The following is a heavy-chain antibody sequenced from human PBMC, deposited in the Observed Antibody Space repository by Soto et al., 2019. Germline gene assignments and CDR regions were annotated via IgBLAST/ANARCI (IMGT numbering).Heavy chain of an antibody. J-gene: IGHJ6*02. Sequence: QVQLVQSGAEVKKPGSSVKGSCKASGGTFSSYAISWVRQAPGQGLEWMGGIIPIFDTANYAQKFQGRVTITADESTSTAYMELSSLRSEDTAVYYCTTYFYSISNYYGKDVWSQGTTLTVSS. D-gene: IGHD6-6*01. CDR1: GGTFSSYA. CDR3: TTYFYSISNYYGKDV. CDR2: IIPIFDTA. V-gene: IGHV1-69*01.